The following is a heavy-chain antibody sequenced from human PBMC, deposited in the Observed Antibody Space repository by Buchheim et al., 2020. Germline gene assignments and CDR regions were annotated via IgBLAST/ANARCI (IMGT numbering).Heavy chain of an antibody. J-gene: IGHJ6*03. Sequence: QVQLQQWGAGLLKPSETLSLTCAVYGGSFSGYYWSWIRQPPGKGLEWIGEINHSGSTNYNPSLKSGVTISVDTSKNQFFLKLSSVTAADTAVYYCARVRRDQLLSSWGIYYYYMDVWGKGTT. V-gene: IGHV4-34*01. D-gene: IGHD2-2*01. CDR3: ARVRRDQLLSSWGIYYYYMDV. CDR1: GGSFSGYY. CDR2: INHSGST.